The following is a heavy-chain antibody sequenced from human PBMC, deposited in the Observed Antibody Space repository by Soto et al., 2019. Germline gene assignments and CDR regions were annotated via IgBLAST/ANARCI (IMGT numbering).Heavy chain of an antibody. V-gene: IGHV1-69*08. CDR1: GGTFSSYT. D-gene: IGHD5-18*01. Sequence: QVQLVQSGAEVKKPGSSVKVSCKASGGTFSSYTISWVRQAPGQGLEWMGRIIPILGIANYAQKFQGRVTITADKSTSTAYMELSSLRSEDTAVYYCARDGGYSYGFQDNWFDPWGQGTLVTVSS. J-gene: IGHJ5*02. CDR3: ARDGGYSYGFQDNWFDP. CDR2: IIPILGIA.